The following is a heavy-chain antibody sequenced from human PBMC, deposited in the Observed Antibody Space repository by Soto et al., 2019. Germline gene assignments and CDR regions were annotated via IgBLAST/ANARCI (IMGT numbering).Heavy chain of an antibody. D-gene: IGHD6-6*01. V-gene: IGHV1-24*01. J-gene: IGHJ3*02. CDR3: ATDRIEYGAFDI. CDR2: FDPEDGDT. CDR1: GYTLTELS. Sequence: ASVKVSCKVSGYTLTELSMHWVRQAPGKGLEWMGGFDPEDGDTIYAQKFQGRVTMTEDTSTDTAYMELSSLRSEDTAVYYCATDRIEYGAFDIWGQGTMVTVSS.